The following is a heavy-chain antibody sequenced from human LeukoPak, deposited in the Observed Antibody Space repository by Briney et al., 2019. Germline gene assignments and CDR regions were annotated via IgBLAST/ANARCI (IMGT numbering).Heavy chain of an antibody. Sequence: ASVKVSCKASGYTSTGYCMHWVRQAPGQGLEWMGWINPNSGGTNYAQKFQGRVTMTRDTSISTAYMELSRLRSDDTAVYYCAREVGATGYWGQGTLVTVSS. D-gene: IGHD1-26*01. J-gene: IGHJ4*02. CDR2: INPNSGGT. CDR1: GYTSTGYC. CDR3: AREVGATGY. V-gene: IGHV1-2*02.